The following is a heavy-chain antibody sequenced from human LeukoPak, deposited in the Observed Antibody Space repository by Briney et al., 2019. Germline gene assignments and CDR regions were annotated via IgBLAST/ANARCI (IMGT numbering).Heavy chain of an antibody. CDR1: GFAFSNDW. CDR3: TVIQGWGLGSYYVDY. D-gene: IGHD3-10*01. Sequence: GGSLRLSCAASGFAFSNDWMSWVRQAPGKGLEWVGRIKSKTSGGTTDYAAPVKGRFTISRDDSKNMLYLQMDSLKTEDTAVYYCTVIQGWGLGSYYVDYSGQGTLVTVSS. CDR2: IKSKTSGGTT. V-gene: IGHV3-15*01. J-gene: IGHJ4*02.